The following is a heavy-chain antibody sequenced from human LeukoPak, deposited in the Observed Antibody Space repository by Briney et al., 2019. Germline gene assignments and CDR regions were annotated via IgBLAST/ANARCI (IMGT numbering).Heavy chain of an antibody. J-gene: IGHJ1*01. CDR1: KFIFTTYG. CDR2: ISSDSVTI. V-gene: IGHV3-48*04. D-gene: IGHD2-21*02. Sequence: GGSLRLSCVVSKFIFTTYGMNWVRQAPGKGLEWISFISSDSVTIYYADSVKGRFTISRDNANNSLYLQMNSLRVEDTALYYCAKADNCGGDCYADFQHWGQGTLVTVSS. CDR3: AKADNCGGDCYADFQH.